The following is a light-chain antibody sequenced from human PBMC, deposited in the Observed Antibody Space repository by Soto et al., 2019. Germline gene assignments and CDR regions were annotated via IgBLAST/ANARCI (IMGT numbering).Light chain of an antibody. Sequence: QSALTQPASVSGSPGQSITISCTGTSSEDGGYNHVSWYQHSPGKAPKLILFAVSDRPSVVSRRISGSKSGNTAALPISGLQAGDEADYYCCSSTSLRTVVFGGGTELSVL. CDR1: SSEDGGYNH. V-gene: IGLV2-14*01. CDR2: AVS. CDR3: CSSTSLRTVV. J-gene: IGLJ2*01.